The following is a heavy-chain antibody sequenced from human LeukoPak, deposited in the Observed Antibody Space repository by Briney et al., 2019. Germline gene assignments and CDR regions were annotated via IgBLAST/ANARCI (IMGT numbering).Heavy chain of an antibody. CDR1: GFTFSTFD. CDR3: ARLRYYAMDV. CDR2: ISSGSSTI. Sequence: GGSLRLSCAASGFTFSTFDMTWVRQAPGKGLEWVSYISSGSSTIYYADSVKGRFTISRDNAKNSLYPQMNSLRAEDTAVYYCARLRYYAMDVWGQGTTVIVSS. V-gene: IGHV3-48*01. J-gene: IGHJ6*02.